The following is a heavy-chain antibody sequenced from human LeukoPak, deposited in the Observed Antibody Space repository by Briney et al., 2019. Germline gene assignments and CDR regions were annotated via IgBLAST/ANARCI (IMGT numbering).Heavy chain of an antibody. CDR3: AQDFYGSGSYDY. J-gene: IGHJ4*02. CDR1: GFTVSSNY. D-gene: IGHD3-10*01. V-gene: IGHV3-66*01. CDR2: IYSGGST. Sequence: PGGSLRLSCAASGFTVSSNYMSWVRQALGKGLEWVSVIYSGGSTYYADSVKGRFTISRDNSKNTLYLQMNSLRAEDTAVYYCAQDFYGSGSYDYWGQGTLVTVSS.